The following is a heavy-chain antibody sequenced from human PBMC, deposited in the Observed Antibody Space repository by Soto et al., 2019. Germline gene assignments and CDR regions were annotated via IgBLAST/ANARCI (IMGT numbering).Heavy chain of an antibody. J-gene: IGHJ4*02. CDR2: INPSGYGT. CDR3: ARDGVVVPSALYYFDY. D-gene: IGHD2-2*01. V-gene: IGHV1-46*01. CDR1: GYTFTSYY. Sequence: ASVKVSCKASGYTFTSYYMHWVRQAPGQGLEWMGIINPSGYGTSYAQKFQGRVTMTRDTSTSTFYMELRSLRSDDTAVYFCARDGVVVPSALYYFDYWGQGTLVTVSS.